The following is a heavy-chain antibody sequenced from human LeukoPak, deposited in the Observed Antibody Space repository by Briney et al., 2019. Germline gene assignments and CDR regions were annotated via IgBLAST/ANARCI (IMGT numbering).Heavy chain of an antibody. CDR1: RGSITNSSCY. CDR2: INHSGST. CDR3: ARVWYYYDSSGYYSFGYYFDY. V-gene: IGHV4-39*07. J-gene: IGHJ4*02. D-gene: IGHD3-22*01. Sequence: SETLSLTCAVFRGSITNSSCYWGWIRQPPGKGLEWIGGINHSGSTNYNPSLKSRVTISVDTSKNQFSLKLSSVTAADTAVYYCARVWYYYDSSGYYSFGYYFDYWGQGTLVTVSS.